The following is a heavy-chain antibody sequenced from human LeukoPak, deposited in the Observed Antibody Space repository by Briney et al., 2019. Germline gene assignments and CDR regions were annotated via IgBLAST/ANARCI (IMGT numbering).Heavy chain of an antibody. V-gene: IGHV1-3*01. Sequence: ASVKVSCKASGYTFTSYAMHWVRQAPGQRLEWMGWINAGNGNTKYSQKFQGRVTITRDTSASTAYMELSSLRSEDTAVYYCARDRVTGYSYGIFDYWGQGTLVTVSS. J-gene: IGHJ4*02. D-gene: IGHD5-18*01. CDR3: ARDRVTGYSYGIFDY. CDR1: GYTFTSYA. CDR2: INAGNGNT.